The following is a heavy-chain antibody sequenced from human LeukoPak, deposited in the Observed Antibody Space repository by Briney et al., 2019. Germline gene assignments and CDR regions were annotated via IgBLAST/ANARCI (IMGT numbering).Heavy chain of an antibody. D-gene: IGHD1-26*01. CDR3: AKAKIVGAIGDDVFDI. V-gene: IGHV3-74*01. CDR1: GFTFRSYW. Sequence: GGSLRLSCAASGFTFRSYWMHWVRQASGKGLVWVLRINNDGSSTSYADSVKGRFTISRDKSKNTVYLQMNSLRAEDTAVYYCAKAKIVGAIGDDVFDIWGQGTMVTVSS. CDR2: INNDGSST. J-gene: IGHJ3*02.